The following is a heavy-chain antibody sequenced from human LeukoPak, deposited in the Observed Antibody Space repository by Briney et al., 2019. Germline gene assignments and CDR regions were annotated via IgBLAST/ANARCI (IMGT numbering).Heavy chain of an antibody. CDR2: ISPTGSTT. CDR3: ARGPNSNWSGLDF. CDR1: GFSFSGHW. J-gene: IGHJ4*02. D-gene: IGHD6-6*01. Sequence: GGSLRLSCTASGFSFSGHWMHWARQLPGKGLVWVSRISPTGSTTSYADSVRGRFTVSRDNAKNTLYLQVNNLRAEDTAVYYCARGPNSNWSGLDFWGQGTLLTVSS. V-gene: IGHV3-74*01.